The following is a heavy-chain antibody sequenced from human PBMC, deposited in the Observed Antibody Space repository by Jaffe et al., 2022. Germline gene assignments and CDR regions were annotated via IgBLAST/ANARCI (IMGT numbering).Heavy chain of an antibody. J-gene: IGHJ4*02. D-gene: IGHD3-3*01. V-gene: IGHV4-39*01. CDR1: GGSISSSSYY. Sequence: QLQLQESGPGLVKPSETLSLTCTVSGGSISSSSYYWGWIRQPPGKGLEWIGSIYYSGSTYYNPSLKSRVTISVDTSKNQFSLKLSSVTAADTAVYYCASSRRRYDFWSGYALGYFDYWGQGTLVTVSS. CDR3: ASSRRRYDFWSGYALGYFDY. CDR2: IYYSGST.